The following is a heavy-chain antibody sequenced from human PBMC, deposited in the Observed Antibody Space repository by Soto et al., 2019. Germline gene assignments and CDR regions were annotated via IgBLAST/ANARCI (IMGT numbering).Heavy chain of an antibody. CDR1: GGSISSYY. D-gene: IGHD2-15*01. V-gene: IGHV4-59*01. CDR3: ARDKASGGYYYGMDV. CDR2: IYYSGST. J-gene: IGHJ6*02. Sequence: SETLSLTCTVSGGSISSYYWSWIRQPPGKGLEWIGCIYYSGSTNYNPSLKSRVTISVDTSKNQFSLKLSSVTAADTAVYYCARDKASGGYYYGMDVWGQGTTVTVSS.